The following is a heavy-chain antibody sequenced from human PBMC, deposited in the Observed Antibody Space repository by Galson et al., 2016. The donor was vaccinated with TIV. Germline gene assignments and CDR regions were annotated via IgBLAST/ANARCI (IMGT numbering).Heavy chain of an antibody. J-gene: IGHJ6*02. V-gene: IGHV3-15*01. D-gene: IGHD2-15*01. Sequence: SLRLSCAVSGFTFSYAWMTWVRQAPGKGLEWVGRIKTKMEGGATDYAAVVKGSFTILRDDSKNMLYLQMESLKTEDTGVYYCATESVVLGEHFYHGMELWGQGTTVVVSS. CDR2: IKTKMEGGAT. CDR1: GFTFSYAW. CDR3: ATESVVLGEHFYHGMEL.